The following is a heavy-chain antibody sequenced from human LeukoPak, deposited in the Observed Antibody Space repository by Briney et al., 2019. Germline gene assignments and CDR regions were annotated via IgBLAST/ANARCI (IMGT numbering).Heavy chain of an antibody. Sequence: SETLSLTCAVYGGLFSGYSWSWIRQLPGKGLEWIGEIHRSGSTNYNPSLKSRVAISVDTSKNQFSLKLSSVTAADTAVYYCAREGSEGWYYWGQGILVTVSS. J-gene: IGHJ4*02. CDR3: AREGSEGWYY. V-gene: IGHV4-34*01. CDR2: IHRSGST. D-gene: IGHD2-8*01. CDR1: GGLFSGYS.